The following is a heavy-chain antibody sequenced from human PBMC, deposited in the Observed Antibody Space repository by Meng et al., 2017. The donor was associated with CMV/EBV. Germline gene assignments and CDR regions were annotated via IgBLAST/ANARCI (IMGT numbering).Heavy chain of an antibody. J-gene: IGHJ4*02. Sequence: HGSAPGLFSPPPPPSLTCTVSGGSIMSYVWSWIRQPAGKGLEWIGRIYTSGSTNYNPSLKSRVTMSVDTSKNQFSLKLSSVTAADTAVYYCARDSSGWYPHFDYWGQGTLVTVSS. D-gene: IGHD6-19*01. CDR1: GGSIMSYV. V-gene: IGHV4-4*07. CDR3: ARDSSGWYPHFDY. CDR2: IYTSGST.